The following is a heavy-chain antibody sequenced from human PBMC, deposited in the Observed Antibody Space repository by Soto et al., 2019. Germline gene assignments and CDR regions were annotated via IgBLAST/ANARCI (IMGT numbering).Heavy chain of an antibody. D-gene: IGHD6-19*01. CDR2: VSHDGRNT. Sequence: VQLVESGGGVVQPGRSLRLSCAASGFTFSDYAMLCVRQAPGKGLEWVAVVSHDGRNTHYADSVKGRFTISRDSSKNTVSLEMTSLRAEDTAVYYCAKGGRQWLVTSDFNYWGQGALVTVSS. CDR1: GFTFSDYA. V-gene: IGHV3-30*04. CDR3: AKGGRQWLVTSDFNY. J-gene: IGHJ4*02.